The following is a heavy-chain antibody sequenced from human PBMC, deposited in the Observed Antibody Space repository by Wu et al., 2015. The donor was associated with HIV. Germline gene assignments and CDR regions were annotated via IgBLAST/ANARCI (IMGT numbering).Heavy chain of an antibody. CDR2: VTPMFGTT. Sequence: QVQLVQSGAEVKKPGSSVKVSRKASGDIFSKYAINWVRQAPGQGLEWMGGVTPMFGTTNYAQKFQGRVTITSDVYTSTAYMEMSSLRSEDTAIYYCARELEDPAIMVRAGFDPWGQGTLVTVSS. V-gene: IGHV1-69*05. D-gene: IGHD3-10*01. CDR3: ARELEDPAIMVRAGFDP. CDR1: GDIFSKYA. J-gene: IGHJ5*02.